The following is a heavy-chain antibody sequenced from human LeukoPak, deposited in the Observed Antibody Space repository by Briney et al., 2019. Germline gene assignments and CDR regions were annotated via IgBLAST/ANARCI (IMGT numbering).Heavy chain of an antibody. Sequence: SETLSLTCPSYGGSISNNNYYWGWIRQSPGKRLEWIGSMYYSGSIYYNPSLKGRVTISVDTSKNQFSLKLSSVTAADTAVYYCAREDGSQQDAFDIWGQGTMVTVSS. V-gene: IGHV4-39*07. J-gene: IGHJ3*02. CDR3: AREDGSQQDAFDI. D-gene: IGHD1-26*01. CDR2: MYYSGSI. CDR1: GGSISNNNYY.